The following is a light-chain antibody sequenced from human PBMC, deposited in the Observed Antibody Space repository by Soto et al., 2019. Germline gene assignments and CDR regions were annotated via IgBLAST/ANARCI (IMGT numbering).Light chain of an antibody. CDR2: DAS. V-gene: IGKV3-11*01. CDR3: QQRSNGAVFP. J-gene: IGKJ3*01. Sequence: EIVLTQSPATLSLSPGERATLSCRASQSVSSYLAWYQQKTAQAPTLLIYDASHSATGIPARFSGSGAGTDFTPTITCLEPEDIAVYCCQQRSNGAVFPFGAGTKVD. CDR1: QSVSSY.